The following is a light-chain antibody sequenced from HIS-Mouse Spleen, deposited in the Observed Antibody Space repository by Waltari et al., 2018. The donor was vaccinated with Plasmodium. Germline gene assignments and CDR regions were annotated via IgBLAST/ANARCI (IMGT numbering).Light chain of an antibody. CDR2: GAS. CDR1: QSVSSN. J-gene: IGKJ3*01. Sequence: EIVMTQSPATLSVSPGEGATPSCRASQSVSSNLAWYQQKPGQPPRLLIYGASTRATGIPARFSGSGSGTEFTLTISSLQSEDFAVYYCQQYNNWSFTFGPGTKVDIK. CDR3: QQYNNWSFT. V-gene: IGKV3-15*01.